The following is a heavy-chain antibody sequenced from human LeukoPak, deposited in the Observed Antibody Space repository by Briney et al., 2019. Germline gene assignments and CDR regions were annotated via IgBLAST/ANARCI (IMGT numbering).Heavy chain of an antibody. CDR1: GFTFSSYA. Sequence: PGGSLRLSCAASGFTFSSYAMSWVRQAPGKGLEWVSAISGSGGSTYYADSVKGRFTISRDNSKSTLYLQMNSLRAEDTAVYYCARRAGAYSHPYDYWGQGTLVTVSS. J-gene: IGHJ4*02. D-gene: IGHD4/OR15-4a*01. V-gene: IGHV3-23*01. CDR3: ARRAGAYSHPYDY. CDR2: ISGSGGST.